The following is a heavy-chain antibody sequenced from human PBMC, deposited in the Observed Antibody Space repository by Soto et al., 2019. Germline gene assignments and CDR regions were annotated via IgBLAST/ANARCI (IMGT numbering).Heavy chain of an antibody. D-gene: IGHD2-8*01. Sequence: VASLKVSCKASGYSLSRYDINWVPEATVQWLEGIRGISPTTGNTHYAQKFQGIVPITTDTSTSTAYMDLRTLRLQDTAVYYCAREGYCTTTTCDTEKFFDFYGMDVWGQGTTVTVSS. J-gene: IGHJ6*02. CDR2: ISPTTGNT. V-gene: IGHV1-18*01. CDR3: AREGYCTTTTCDTEKFFDFYGMDV. CDR1: GYSLSRYD.